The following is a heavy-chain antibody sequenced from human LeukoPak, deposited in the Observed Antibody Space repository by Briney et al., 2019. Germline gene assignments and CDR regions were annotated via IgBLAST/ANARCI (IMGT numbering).Heavy chain of an antibody. V-gene: IGHV4-4*07. CDR3: ARDSLVVVPAAMDGYYYYYMDV. CDR1: GGSISSYY. D-gene: IGHD2-2*01. J-gene: IGHJ6*03. CDR2: IYTSGST. Sequence: PSETLSLTCTVSGGSISSYYWSWIRQPAGKGLEWIGRIYTSGSTNYNPSLKSRVTMSVDTSKNQFSLKLSSVTAADTAVYYCARDSLVVVPAAMDGYYYYYMDVWGKGTTVTISS.